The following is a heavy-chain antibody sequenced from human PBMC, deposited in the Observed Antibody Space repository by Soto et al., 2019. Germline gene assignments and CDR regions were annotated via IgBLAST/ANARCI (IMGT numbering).Heavy chain of an antibody. J-gene: IGHJ4*02. CDR2: TDVNSGGT. V-gene: IGHV1-2*02. CDR3: ARVWGDELTHQNFWSGYDIDY. D-gene: IGHD3-3*01. Sequence: YFFSHQQIQGERQGPVYDAACMEATDVNSGGTNYAQKFQGRVTMTRDTSISTAYMELSRLRSDDTAVYYCARVWGDELTHQNFWSGYDIDYWGQGTLVTVSS. CDR1: YFFSHQQ.